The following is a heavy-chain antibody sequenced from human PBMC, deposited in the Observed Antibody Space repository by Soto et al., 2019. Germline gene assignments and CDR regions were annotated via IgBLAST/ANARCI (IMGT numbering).Heavy chain of an antibody. CDR1: GGSISSYY. J-gene: IGHJ6*02. CDR3: ARTSREFWTIDENYYGMDV. CDR2: IYYSGST. Sequence: PSETLSLTCTVSGGSISSYYWSWIRQPPGKGLEWIGYIYYSGSTNYNPSLKSRVTISVDTSKNQFSLKLSSVTAADTAVYYCARTSREFWTIDENYYGMDVWGQGTTVTVSS. D-gene: IGHD3-3*01. V-gene: IGHV4-59*01.